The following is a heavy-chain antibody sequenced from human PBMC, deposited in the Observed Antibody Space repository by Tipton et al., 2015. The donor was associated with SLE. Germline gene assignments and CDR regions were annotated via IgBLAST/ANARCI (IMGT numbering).Heavy chain of an antibody. J-gene: IGHJ4*02. D-gene: IGHD2-15*01. Sequence: TLSLTCTVSGGSISSHYWSWIRQAPGKGLEWIGYISNRETTNYNPSLQSRVTISVDTSKNQFSLKLRSVTAADTAVYYCAGAWQGYCSGGTCYVLDYWGQGTLVTVSS. CDR1: GGSISSHY. CDR2: ISNRETT. CDR3: AGAWQGYCSGGTCYVLDY. V-gene: IGHV4-59*11.